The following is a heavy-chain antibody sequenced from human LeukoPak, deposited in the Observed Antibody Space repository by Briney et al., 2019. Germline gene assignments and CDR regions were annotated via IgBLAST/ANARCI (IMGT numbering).Heavy chain of an antibody. Sequence: WGSLRLSCAASGFSVSSNSMSWVRQAPGKGLEWVSVIYSGGSTYYADSVKGRFTISRDNSKNTLYLQMNSLRAEDTAVYYCARDRPIVGAGYYFDYWGQGTLVTVSS. J-gene: IGHJ4*02. CDR3: ARDRPIVGAGYYFDY. CDR1: GFSVSSNS. CDR2: IYSGGST. D-gene: IGHD6-13*01. V-gene: IGHV3-53*01.